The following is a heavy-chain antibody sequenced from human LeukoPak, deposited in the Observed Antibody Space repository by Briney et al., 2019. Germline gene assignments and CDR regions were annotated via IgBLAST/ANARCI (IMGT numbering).Heavy chain of an antibody. CDR1: GGSISSSSYY. Sequence: SETLSLTCTVSGGSISSSSYYWGWIRQPPGKGLEWIGSIYYSGSTYYNPSLKSRVTISVDTSKNQFSLKLSSVTAADTAVYYCPTTPGGNPPDALGIGGQGTMVTV. V-gene: IGHV4-39*07. CDR3: PTTPGGNPPDALGI. CDR2: IYYSGST. J-gene: IGHJ3*02. D-gene: IGHD4-23*01.